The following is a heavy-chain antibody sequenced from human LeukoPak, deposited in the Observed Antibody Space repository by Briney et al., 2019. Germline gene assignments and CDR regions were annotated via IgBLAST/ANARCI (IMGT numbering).Heavy chain of an antibody. J-gene: IGHJ5*02. CDR3: VRDAEYSSGWFGSNWFDP. V-gene: IGHV3-48*02. CDR1: GFTFSTYS. Sequence: GGSLRLSCAASGFTFSTYSMNWVRQAPGKGLEWVSYIRSSSSTIYYADSAKGRFTISRDNAKNSLYLQMNSLRDEDTAVYYCVRDAEYSSGWFGSNWFDPWGQGTLVTVSS. D-gene: IGHD6-19*01. CDR2: IRSSSSTI.